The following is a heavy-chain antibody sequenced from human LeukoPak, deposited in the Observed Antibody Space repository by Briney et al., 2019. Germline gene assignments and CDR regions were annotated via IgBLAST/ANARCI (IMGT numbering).Heavy chain of an antibody. CDR2: ISSSSSYI. Sequence: PGGSLRLSCAASGFPFSVYYMSWVRQAPGKGLEWVSSISSSSSYIYYADSVKGRFTISRDNAKNSLYLQMNSLRAEDTAVYYCASPRRPPYYYGSGSEAFDYWGQGTLVTVSS. CDR3: ASPRRPPYYYGSGSEAFDY. V-gene: IGHV3-21*01. CDR1: GFPFSVYY. J-gene: IGHJ4*02. D-gene: IGHD3-10*01.